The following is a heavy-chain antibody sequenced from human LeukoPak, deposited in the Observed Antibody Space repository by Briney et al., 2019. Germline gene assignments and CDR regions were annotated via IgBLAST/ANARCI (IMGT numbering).Heavy chain of an antibody. V-gene: IGHV3-53*01. CDR2: IYSGGGT. CDR3: ARGGRYYESSGYYHDAFDI. CDR1: GFVVSSNY. J-gene: IGHJ3*02. D-gene: IGHD3-22*01. Sequence: GGSLRLSCAASGFVVSSNYMSWVRQAPGKGLEWVSVIYSGGGTYYANSVKGRFTISRDNSKNTLYLQMNSLRAEDTAVYYCARGGRYYESSGYYHDAFDIWGQGTMVTVSS.